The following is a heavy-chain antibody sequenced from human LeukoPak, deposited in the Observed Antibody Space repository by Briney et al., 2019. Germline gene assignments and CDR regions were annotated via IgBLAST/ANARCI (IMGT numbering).Heavy chain of an antibody. V-gene: IGHV3-11*04. CDR3: ARLAYYGSGNYYYYYMDV. CDR2: ISSSGSTI. CDR1: GFIFSDYY. J-gene: IGHJ6*03. D-gene: IGHD3-10*01. Sequence: GGSLRLSCAASGFIFSDYYMSWIRQAPGKGPEWVSYISSSGSTIYDADSVKGRFTISRDNAKNSLYLQMNSLRAEDTAVYYCARLAYYGSGNYYYYYMDVWGKGTTVTVSS.